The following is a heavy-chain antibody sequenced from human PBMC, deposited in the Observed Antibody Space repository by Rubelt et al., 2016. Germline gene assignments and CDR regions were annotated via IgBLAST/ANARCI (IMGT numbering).Heavy chain of an antibody. J-gene: IGHJ4*02. V-gene: IGHV4-34*01. CDR1: GGSFSGYS. CDR2: INPSGSS. Sequence: QVQLQQWGAGLLKPAETLSLTCAVYGGSFSGYSWSWIRQPPGKGLEWIGEINPSGSSNYNPTRRSRVTISVDTSKSQFSLTLRSVTAAETAVYYCARQPWIQHPWYFDQWGQGTLVTVSS. CDR3: ARQPWIQHPWYFDQ. D-gene: IGHD5-18*01.